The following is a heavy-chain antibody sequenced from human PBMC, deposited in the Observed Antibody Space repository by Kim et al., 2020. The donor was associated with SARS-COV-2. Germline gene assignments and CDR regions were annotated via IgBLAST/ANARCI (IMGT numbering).Heavy chain of an antibody. Sequence: GGSLRLSCATSGFTLSSYGIHWVRQAPGKGLEWVAAISHDGSHKFFADSVKGRFTVSRDNSRDTLYLEMHSLRAEDTAVFYCAKDFFYKDGYADSFRDAFETWGQGTMVTVSS. CDR3: AKDFFYKDGYADSFRDAFET. D-gene: IGHD4-17*01. CDR1: GFTLSSYG. V-gene: IGHV3-30*18. CDR2: ISHDGSHK. J-gene: IGHJ3*02.